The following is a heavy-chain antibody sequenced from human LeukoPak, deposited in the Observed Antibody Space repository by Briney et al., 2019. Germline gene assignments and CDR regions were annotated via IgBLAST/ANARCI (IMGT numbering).Heavy chain of an antibody. CDR2: ISNDGSDT. CDR1: GFSFTNYA. D-gene: IGHD2-2*01. J-gene: IGHJ6*03. CDR3: ARDKFPVVPAAMYYMDV. Sequence: AGGSLRLSCAVSGFSFTNYAMHRVRQVPGRGPEWVAVISNDGSDTSYADSVKGRFTISRDNSKNMLFLQMNSLRVEDTSIYYCARDKFPVVPAAMYYMDVWGQGTTVTVSS. V-gene: IGHV3-30*03.